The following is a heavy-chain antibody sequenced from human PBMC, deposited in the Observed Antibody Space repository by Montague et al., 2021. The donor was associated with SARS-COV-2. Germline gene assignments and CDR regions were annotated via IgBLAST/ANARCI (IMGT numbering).Heavy chain of an antibody. CDR3: ARVSLAAAATRSDY. J-gene: IGHJ4*02. Sequence: SETLSLTCTVSGGSVSSGGYYWSWIRQPPGKGLEWIGYIYYSGSTNYNPSLKSRVTISLDTSKNQFSLKLTSVTAADTAVYYCARVSLAAAATRSDYWAREPWSSSPQ. D-gene: IGHD6-13*01. V-gene: IGHV4-61*08. CDR2: IYYSGST. CDR1: GGSVSSGGYY.